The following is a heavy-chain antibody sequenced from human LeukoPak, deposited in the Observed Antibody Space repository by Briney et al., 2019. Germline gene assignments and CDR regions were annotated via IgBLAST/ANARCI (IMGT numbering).Heavy chain of an antibody. CDR1: GFSFSSYG. J-gene: IGHJ3*02. V-gene: IGHV3-23*01. Sequence: GGSLRLSCAASGFSFSSYGMTWVRQAPGKGLDSVSGISGSGARTDYADSVKGRFTISRDNAKNTLYLQMNSLRAEDTAVYYCAKGSREWELLDAFDIWGQGTMVTVPS. CDR3: AKGSREWELLDAFDI. D-gene: IGHD1-26*01. CDR2: ISGSGART.